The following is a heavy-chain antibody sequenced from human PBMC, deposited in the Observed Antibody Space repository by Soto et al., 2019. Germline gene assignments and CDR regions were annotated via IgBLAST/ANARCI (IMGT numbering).Heavy chain of an antibody. D-gene: IGHD3-3*01. CDR2: ISSSGSTI. V-gene: IGHV3-11*01. J-gene: IGHJ4*02. CDR1: GFTFSDYY. Sequence: GGSLRIYCAASGFTFSDYYMSWIRQAPGKGLEWVSYISSSGSTIYYADSVKGRFTISRDNAKNSLYLQMNSLRAEDTAVYYCASNYDFWSGYPTPKYWGQGTLVTVSS. CDR3: ASNYDFWSGYPTPKY.